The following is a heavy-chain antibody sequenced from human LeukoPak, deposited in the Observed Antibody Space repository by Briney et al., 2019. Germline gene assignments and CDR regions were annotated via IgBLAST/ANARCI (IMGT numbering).Heavy chain of an antibody. Sequence: ASVKVSCKASGYTFTSYDINWVRQATGQGLEWMGWMNPNSGNTGYAQKFQGRVTMTRNTSISTAYMELSSLRSEDTAVYYCARLEPTTFDNWFDPWGQGTLVTVSS. V-gene: IGHV1-8*01. CDR2: MNPNSGNT. J-gene: IGHJ5*02. D-gene: IGHD3-10*02. CDR1: GYTFTSYD. CDR3: ARLEPTTFDNWFDP.